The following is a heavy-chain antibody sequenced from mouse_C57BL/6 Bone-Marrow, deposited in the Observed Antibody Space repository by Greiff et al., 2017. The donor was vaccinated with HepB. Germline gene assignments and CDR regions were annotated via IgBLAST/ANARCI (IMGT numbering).Heavy chain of an antibody. Sequence: DVMLVESGGDLVKPGGSLKLSCAASGFTFSSYGMSWVRQTPDKRLEWVATISSGGSYTYYPDSVKGRFTISRDNAKNTLYLQMSSLKSEDTAMYYCARQGGSRFAYWGQGTLVTVSA. CDR3: ARQGGSRFAY. CDR1: GFTFSSYG. J-gene: IGHJ3*01. CDR2: ISSGGSYT. D-gene: IGHD1-1*01. V-gene: IGHV5-6*02.